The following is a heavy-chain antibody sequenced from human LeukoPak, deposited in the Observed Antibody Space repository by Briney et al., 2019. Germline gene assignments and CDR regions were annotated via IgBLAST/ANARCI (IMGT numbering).Heavy chain of an antibody. V-gene: IGHV3-21*01. CDR3: ARVYSANGYGSGYYDY. CDR1: GFTFSTYD. Sequence: GGSLRLSCVASGFTFSTYDMNWVRQTPGKGLEWVSAITSTSNHINYADSVKGRFTISRDSANNSLYLQMNSLRAEDTAVYYCARVYSANGYGSGYYDYWGQGTLVTVSS. CDR2: ITSTSNHI. J-gene: IGHJ4*02. D-gene: IGHD3-10*01.